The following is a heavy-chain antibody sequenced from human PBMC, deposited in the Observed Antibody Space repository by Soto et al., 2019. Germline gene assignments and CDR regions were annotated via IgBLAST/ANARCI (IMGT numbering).Heavy chain of an antibody. J-gene: IGHJ4*02. CDR1: GGTFSSYA. D-gene: IGHD5-18*01. V-gene: IGHV1-69*12. CDR2: IIPIFGTA. CDR3: ARGEVRGIQLWLRFDY. Sequence: QVQLVQSGAEVKKPGSSVKVSCKASGGTFSSYAISWVRQAPGQGLEWMGGIIPIFGTANDAQKFQGRVTITAAESTCTAYGELSSRRSEVTAVYYCARGEVRGIQLWLRFDYWGQGTLVTVSS.